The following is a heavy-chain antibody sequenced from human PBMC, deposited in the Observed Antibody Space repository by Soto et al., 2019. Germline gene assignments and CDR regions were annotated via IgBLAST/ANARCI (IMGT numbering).Heavy chain of an antibody. J-gene: IGHJ4*02. V-gene: IGHV3-21*04. CDR2: ISTTGTYI. Sequence: GGSLRLSCAASGFTFSSYSLNWVRQAPGKGLEWVSSISTTGTYIYYADSVKGRFTISRDNSKNTLFLQMNSLRAEDTAVYYCAKDPRQQLVNYFDYWGQGTLVTVSS. D-gene: IGHD6-13*01. CDR3: AKDPRQQLVNYFDY. CDR1: GFTFSSYS.